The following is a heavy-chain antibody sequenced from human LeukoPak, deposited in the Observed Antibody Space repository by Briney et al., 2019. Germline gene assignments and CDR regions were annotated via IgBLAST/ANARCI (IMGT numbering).Heavy chain of an antibody. Sequence: PSETLSLTCAVSDGSISSSSHYWGWIRQPPGKGLEWIGSIYYSGSTYYNPSLKSRVTISVDTSKNQFSLKLSSMTAADTAVYYCARHCSSTACPFDYWGQGTLVTVSS. CDR3: ARHCSSTACPFDY. CDR1: DGSISSSSHY. CDR2: IYYSGST. J-gene: IGHJ4*02. D-gene: IGHD2-2*01. V-gene: IGHV4-39*01.